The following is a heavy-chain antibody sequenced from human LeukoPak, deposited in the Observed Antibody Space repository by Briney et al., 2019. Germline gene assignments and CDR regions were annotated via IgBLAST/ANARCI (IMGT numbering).Heavy chain of an antibody. CDR2: INHSGST. CDR3: ARVLVQGNGYSGYDEPFDY. Sequence: SETLSLTCAVYDGSFSGYYWSRIRQPPGKGLEWIGEINHSGSTNYNPSLKSRVTISVDTSKNQFSLKLSSVTAADTAVYYCARVLVQGNGYSGYDEPFDYWGPGTLVTVSS. J-gene: IGHJ4*02. V-gene: IGHV4-34*01. D-gene: IGHD5-12*01. CDR1: DGSFSGYY.